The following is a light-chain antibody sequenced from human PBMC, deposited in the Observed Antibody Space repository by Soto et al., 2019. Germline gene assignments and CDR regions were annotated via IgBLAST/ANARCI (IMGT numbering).Light chain of an antibody. Sequence: EIVLTQSPGTLSLSPGERATLSCRASQSVSKKFLAWYQQKPGQAPRLLIRGASNRATGIPDRFIGSRSGTDFALTIDRPETEDLAVYFWQQYGSSPPTFRGGTKVAIK. CDR2: GAS. V-gene: IGKV3-20*01. CDR3: QQYGSSPPT. J-gene: IGKJ4*01. CDR1: QSVSKKF.